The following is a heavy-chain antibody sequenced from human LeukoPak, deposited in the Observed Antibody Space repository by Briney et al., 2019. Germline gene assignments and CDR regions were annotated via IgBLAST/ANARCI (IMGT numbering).Heavy chain of an antibody. J-gene: IGHJ4*02. Sequence: GGSLRLSCAASGFTFSTYGMHWVRQAPGKGLEWVAFARFDGGNRYHADSVKGRFTISRDNSRNTLYLQMNSLRSEDTAVYFCAKDRRPYSGCDPFDHWGQGTLVTVSS. D-gene: IGHD5-12*01. CDR2: ARFDGGNR. CDR1: GFTFSTYG. V-gene: IGHV3-30*02. CDR3: AKDRRPYSGCDPFDH.